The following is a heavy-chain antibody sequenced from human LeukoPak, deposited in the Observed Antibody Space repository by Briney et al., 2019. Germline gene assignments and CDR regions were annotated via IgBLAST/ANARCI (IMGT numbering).Heavy chain of an antibody. J-gene: IGHJ4*02. CDR3: ASGGLVSRYLDH. CDR2: IYYSGST. Sequence: ASETLSLTCTVSGGSISSSSYYWGWIRQPPGKGLEWIGSIYYSGSTYYNPSLKSRLTMSVDESKHEFSLRLTAVTAADTAVYYCASGGLVSRYLDHWGQGALVNVSP. D-gene: IGHD3-9*01. V-gene: IGHV4-39*07. CDR1: GGSISSSSYY.